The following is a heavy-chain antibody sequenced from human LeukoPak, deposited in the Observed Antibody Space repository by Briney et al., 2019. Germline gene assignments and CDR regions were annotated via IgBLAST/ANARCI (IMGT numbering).Heavy chain of an antibody. V-gene: IGHV3-30*04. Sequence: GGSLRLSCAASGFTFGSYAIHWVRQAPGKGLEWVAVISYDGSDKYYADSVKGRCTISRDNSKNTLYVQMNSLRAEDTAVYYCAELGITMIGGVWGKGTTVTISS. D-gene: IGHD3-10*02. CDR1: GFTFGSYA. CDR2: ISYDGSDK. CDR3: AELGITMIGGV. J-gene: IGHJ6*04.